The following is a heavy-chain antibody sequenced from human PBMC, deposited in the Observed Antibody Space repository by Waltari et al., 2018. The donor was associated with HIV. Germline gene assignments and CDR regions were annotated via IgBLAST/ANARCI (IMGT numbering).Heavy chain of an antibody. J-gene: IGHJ6*02. Sequence: EVQLVESGGGSVQTGKSLSLSCAASGFLVSSNYMSWVRQAPGKGRGWFVYIYSDGSTKYADSVKGRFTISREKSTNALYLQMSSLKVEDTAVYYCARDPAAGRVNGPYYYGLDVWGRGTTVTVSS. D-gene: IGHD2-8*01. CDR3: ARDPAAGRVNGPYYYGLDV. CDR2: IYSDGST. CDR1: GFLVSSNY. V-gene: IGHV3-66*01.